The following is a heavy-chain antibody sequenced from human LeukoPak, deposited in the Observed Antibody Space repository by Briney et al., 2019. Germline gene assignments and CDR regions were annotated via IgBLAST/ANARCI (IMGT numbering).Heavy chain of an antibody. D-gene: IGHD1-26*01. Sequence: GGSLRLSCVASGVTLSNYAMSWARQAPGKGLEWVSGISSSGSGGNTYYADSVKGRFTISRGSSRNTLFLHVNTLRAEDTAIYYCAKDRTVGASYWYFDLWGRGTLVTVSS. V-gene: IGHV3-23*01. CDR2: ISSSGSGGNT. CDR1: GVTLSNYA. J-gene: IGHJ2*01. CDR3: AKDRTVGASYWYFDL.